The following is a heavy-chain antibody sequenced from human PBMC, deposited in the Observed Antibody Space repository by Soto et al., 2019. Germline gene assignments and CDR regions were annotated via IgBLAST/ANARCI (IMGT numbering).Heavy chain of an antibody. V-gene: IGHV1-3*01. CDR2: INAGNGNT. CDR3: AGAPGGPSFDY. Sequence: QVQLVQSGAEVKKPGASVKVSCKASGYTFTSYAMHWVRQAPGQRLEWMGWINAGNGNTKYSQKFQGRVTITTDTTASTAYMELSSLRSEDTAVYFCAGAPGGPSFDYWGQGTLVTVSS. D-gene: IGHD3-10*01. J-gene: IGHJ4*02. CDR1: GYTFTSYA.